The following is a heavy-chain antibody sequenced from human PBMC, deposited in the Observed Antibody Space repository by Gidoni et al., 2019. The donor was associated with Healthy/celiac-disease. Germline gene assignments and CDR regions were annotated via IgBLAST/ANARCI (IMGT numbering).Heavy chain of an antibody. Sequence: QVQLVQPGAEVKKPGASVKGSCKASGYTFTSHYMHWVRQAHGQGLEWMGIIHPSGGSTSYAQNFQGRVTMTRDTSTSTVYMELSSLRSEDTAVYYCARANGSGSYYDTYDYWGQGTLVTVSS. J-gene: IGHJ4*02. CDR2: IHPSGGST. D-gene: IGHD3-10*01. CDR3: ARANGSGSYYDTYDY. V-gene: IGHV1-46*03. CDR1: GYTFTSHY.